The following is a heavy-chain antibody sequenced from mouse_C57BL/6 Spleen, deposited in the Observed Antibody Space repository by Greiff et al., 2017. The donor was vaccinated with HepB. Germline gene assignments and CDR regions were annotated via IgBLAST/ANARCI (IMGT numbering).Heavy chain of an antibody. CDR3: ARLRYFDV. CDR2: IRNKANGYTT. V-gene: IGHV7-3*01. Sequence: DVQLQESGGGLVQPGGSLSLSCAASGFTFTDYYMSWVRQPPGKALEWLGFIRNKANGYTTEYSASVKGRFTISRDNSQSILYLQMNALRAEDSATYYCARLRYFDVWGTGTTVTVSS. CDR1: GFTFTDYY. J-gene: IGHJ1*03.